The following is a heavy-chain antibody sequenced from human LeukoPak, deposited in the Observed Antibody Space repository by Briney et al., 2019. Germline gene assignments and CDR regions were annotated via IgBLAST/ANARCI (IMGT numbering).Heavy chain of an antibody. J-gene: IGHJ4*02. CDR1: GFTFTSSA. CDR2: IVVGSGNT. Sequence: ASVKVSCKASGFTFTSSAMQWVRQARGQRLEWIGWIVVGSGNTNYAQKFQERVTFTRDMSTSTAYMELSSLRSEDTAVYYCAASGVTMIPPDYWGQGTLVTVSS. V-gene: IGHV1-58*02. CDR3: AASGVTMIPPDY. D-gene: IGHD3-22*01.